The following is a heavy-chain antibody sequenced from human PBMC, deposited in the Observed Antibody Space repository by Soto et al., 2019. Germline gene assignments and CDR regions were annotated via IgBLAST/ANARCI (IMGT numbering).Heavy chain of an antibody. CDR2: ISYDGSNK. CDR3: AKAGLSGYYYYYYMDV. J-gene: IGHJ6*03. CDR1: GFTFSSYG. Sequence: SGGSLRLSCAPSGFTFSSYGLHWVRQAPGKGLAWVAVISYDGSNKYYADSVKGRFTISRDNSKNTLYLQMNSLRAEDTAVYYCAKAGLSGYYYYYYMDVWGKGTTVTVSS. V-gene: IGHV3-30*18. D-gene: IGHD3-10*01.